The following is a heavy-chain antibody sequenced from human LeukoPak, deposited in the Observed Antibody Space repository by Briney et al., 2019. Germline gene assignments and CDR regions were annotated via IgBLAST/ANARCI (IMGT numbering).Heavy chain of an antibody. V-gene: IGHV4-39*07. CDR3: ARAPMKFSPHYYYYGMDV. Sequence: SETLSLTCTVSGGSISSSSYYWGWIRQPPGKGLEWIGSIYYSGSTYYNPSLKSRDTISVDTSKNQFSLKLSSVTAADTAVYYCARAPMKFSPHYYYYGMDVWGQGTTVTVSS. CDR2: IYYSGST. D-gene: IGHD3-3*02. CDR1: GGSISSSSYY. J-gene: IGHJ6*02.